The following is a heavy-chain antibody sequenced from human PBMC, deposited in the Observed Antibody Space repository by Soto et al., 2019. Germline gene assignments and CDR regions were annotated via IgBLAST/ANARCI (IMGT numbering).Heavy chain of an antibody. Sequence: QVQLVQSGAEVKKPGASVKVSCKASGYTFTHYYMHWVRQAPGQGLEWMGIINPNGGSTTYAQRFRAGFTMIRDTSTSTVYMELSSLRSEDSAVYYCATSVNSAMAFDYWGQGTLVTVSS. CDR2: INPNGGST. V-gene: IGHV1-46*01. CDR1: GYTFTHYY. J-gene: IGHJ4*02. D-gene: IGHD5-18*01. CDR3: ATSVNSAMAFDY.